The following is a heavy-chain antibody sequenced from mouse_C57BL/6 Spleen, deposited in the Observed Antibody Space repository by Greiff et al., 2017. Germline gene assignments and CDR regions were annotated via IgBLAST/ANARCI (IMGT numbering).Heavy chain of an antibody. CDR1: GYAFSSSW. Sequence: QVQLKQSGPELVKPGASVKISCKASGYAFSSSWMNWVNQRPGKGLEWIGRLYPGDGATHYNGKFKGKATLTADKSSSTAYMQLSSLTYEDSAVYFCARYWENSSGPFDYGGQGTTLTVPS. J-gene: IGHJ2*01. CDR2: LYPGDGAT. V-gene: IGHV1-82*01. D-gene: IGHD3-2*02. CDR3: ARYWENSSGPFDY.